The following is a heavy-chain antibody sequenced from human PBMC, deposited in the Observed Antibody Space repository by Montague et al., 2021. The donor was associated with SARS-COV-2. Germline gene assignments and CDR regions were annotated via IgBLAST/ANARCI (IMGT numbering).Heavy chain of an antibody. CDR1: GVSITSTNW. V-gene: IGHV4-4*02. CDR2: ISYGGIA. J-gene: IGHJ4*02. Sequence: SETLSLTCAVSGVSITSTNWWSFFRQHPGEGLEWFGEISYGGIATYNPSLQSRATISMDRSRNHFSLQLSAVTAADTAIYYCAGKVLTVPADYWGQGTLVTVS. CDR3: AGKVLTVPADY. D-gene: IGHD4-11*01.